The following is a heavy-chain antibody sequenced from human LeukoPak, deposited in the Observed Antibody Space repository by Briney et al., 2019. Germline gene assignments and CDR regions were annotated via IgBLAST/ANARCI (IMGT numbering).Heavy chain of an antibody. J-gene: IGHJ3*02. CDR1: GDSISNYY. CDR2: VYYSGST. CDR3: ARRLKMATPRPGDAFDI. D-gene: IGHD5-24*01. V-gene: IGHV4-59*01. Sequence: SETLSLTCTVSGDSISNYYWNWIRQPPGKGLEWIGYVYYSGSTNYNPSLKSGVTISVDTSKTQFSLKLSSVTAADTAVYYCARRLKMATPRPGDAFDIWGQGTMVTVSS.